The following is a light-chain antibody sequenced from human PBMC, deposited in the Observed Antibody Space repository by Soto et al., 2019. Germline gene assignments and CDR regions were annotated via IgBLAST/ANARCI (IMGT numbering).Light chain of an antibody. J-gene: IGKJ1*01. V-gene: IGKV3-20*01. CDR1: QSVSSSY. CDR3: QQYDKWPPRT. CDR2: GAS. Sequence: EIVLTQSPGTLSLSPGEGATLSCRASQSVSSSYIAWYQQRPGQTPSLLIYGASTRATGIPDRFSGSGSGTHFTLTISSLQSEDSAVYYCQQYDKWPPRTFGQGTKVEIK.